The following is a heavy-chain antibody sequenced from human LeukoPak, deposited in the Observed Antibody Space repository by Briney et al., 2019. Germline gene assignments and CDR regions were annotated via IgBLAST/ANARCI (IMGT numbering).Heavy chain of an antibody. CDR1: GGSFSGYY. V-gene: IGHV4-34*01. Sequence: PETLSLTCAVYGGSFSGYYWSWIRQPPGKGLEWIGEINHSGSTNYNPSLKSRVTISVDTSKNQFSLKLSSVTAADTAVYYCARGLSSSWSHFDYWGQGTLVSVSS. CDR3: ARGLSSSWSHFDY. CDR2: INHSGST. D-gene: IGHD6-13*01. J-gene: IGHJ4*02.